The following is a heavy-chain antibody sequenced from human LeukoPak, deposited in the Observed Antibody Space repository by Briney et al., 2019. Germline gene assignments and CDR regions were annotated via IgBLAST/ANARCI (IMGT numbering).Heavy chain of an antibody. V-gene: IGHV1-2*02. CDR2: INPNSGGT. D-gene: IGHD2-2*02. CDR3: ARGHIVVVPAAIGY. CDR1: GYTFTGYY. J-gene: IGHJ4*02. Sequence: ASVKVSCKASGYTFTGYYMHWVRQAPRQGLEWMGWINPNSGGTNYAQKFQGRVTMTRDTSISTAYMELSRLRSDDTAVYYCARGHIVVVPAAIGYWGQGTLVTVSS.